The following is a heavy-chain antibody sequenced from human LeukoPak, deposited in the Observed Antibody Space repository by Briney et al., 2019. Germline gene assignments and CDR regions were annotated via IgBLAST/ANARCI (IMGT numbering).Heavy chain of an antibody. V-gene: IGHV1-18*04. CDR1: GYTFTTYG. Sequence: GASVKVSCKPSGYTFTTYGISWVRQAPGQGLEWMGWISAYNGNTDYAQKFQGRVTMTTDTSTSTAYMELRSLRSDDTAVYYCAIDLDIWTAYYSGYWGQGTLVTVSS. CDR2: ISAYNGNT. J-gene: IGHJ4*02. D-gene: IGHD3/OR15-3a*01. CDR3: AIDLDIWTAYYSGY.